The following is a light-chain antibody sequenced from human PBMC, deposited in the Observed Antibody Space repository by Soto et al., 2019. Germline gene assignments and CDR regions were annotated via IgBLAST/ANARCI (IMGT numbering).Light chain of an antibody. Sequence: QSVLTQPPSASGSPGQSVAISCTGTSSDVGGYNYVSWYQQHPGKAPKLMIYEVNKRPSRVPDRFSGSKSGNTASLTVSGLPAEDEADYYCSSYAGSSNVFGTGTKVTV. J-gene: IGLJ1*01. V-gene: IGLV2-8*01. CDR3: SSYAGSSNV. CDR1: SSDVGGYNY. CDR2: EVN.